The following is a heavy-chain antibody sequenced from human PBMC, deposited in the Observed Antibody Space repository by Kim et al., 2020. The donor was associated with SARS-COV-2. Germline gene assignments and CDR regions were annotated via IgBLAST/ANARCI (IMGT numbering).Heavy chain of an antibody. Sequence: GGSLRLSCAASGFTVSSNYMSWVRQAPGKGLEWVSVIYSGGSTYYADSVKGRFTISRHNSKNTLYLQMNSLRAEDTAVYYCARDNRGNYVGELHGMDVWGQGTTVTVSS. V-gene: IGHV3-53*04. CDR1: GFTVSSNY. CDR3: ARDNRGNYVGELHGMDV. CDR2: IYSGGST. D-gene: IGHD3-10*01. J-gene: IGHJ6*02.